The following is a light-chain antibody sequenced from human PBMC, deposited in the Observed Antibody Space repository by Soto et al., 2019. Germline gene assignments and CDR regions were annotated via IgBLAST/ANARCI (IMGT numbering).Light chain of an antibody. CDR1: QSVSSY. CDR2: DAS. Sequence: EILLTQSPATLSLSPGDRATLSCRASQSVSSYLAWYQQKPGQAPRLLIYDASNRATGIPARFSGSGSGTDFTLTISSLEPEDFAVYYCQQRSNWPPFTFGPGTKVDIK. CDR3: QQRSNWPPFT. V-gene: IGKV3-11*01. J-gene: IGKJ3*01.